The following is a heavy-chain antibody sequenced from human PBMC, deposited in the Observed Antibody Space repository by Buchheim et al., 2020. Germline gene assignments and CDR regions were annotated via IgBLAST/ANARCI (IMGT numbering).Heavy chain of an antibody. CDR3: AKAPRDSYNLDY. Sequence: QVQLVESGGGVVQPGRSLRLSCAASGFTFSSYGMHWVRQAPGKGLEWVAVISYDGSNKYYADSVKGRFTISRDNSKNTLYLQMNSLRAEDTAVYYCAKAPRDSYNLDYWGRGPL. CDR1: GFTFSSYG. D-gene: IGHD5-24*01. J-gene: IGHJ4*02. V-gene: IGHV3-30*18. CDR2: ISYDGSNK.